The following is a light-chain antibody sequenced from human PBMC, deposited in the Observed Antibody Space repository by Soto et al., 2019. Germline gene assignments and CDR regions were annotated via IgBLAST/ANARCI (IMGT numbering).Light chain of an antibody. V-gene: IGKV1-39*01. CDR1: QSISAY. CDR2: AAS. J-gene: IGKJ3*01. CDR3: QESYSSPSVP. Sequence: DIPMTQSPSSMSASVGDRVTITCRASQSISAYLNWYQQKPGKAPKLLIYAASSLQSGVPSRFSGSGSGTDFTLTISSLQPEDFATYYCQESYSSPSVPFGPGTKVDIK.